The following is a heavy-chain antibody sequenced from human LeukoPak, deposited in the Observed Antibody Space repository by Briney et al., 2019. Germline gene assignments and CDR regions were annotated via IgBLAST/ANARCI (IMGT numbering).Heavy chain of an antibody. CDR2: IIPIFGTA. CDR3: ARDHCSSTSCYLYFQH. D-gene: IGHD2-2*01. Sequence: SVKVSCKASGGTFSSYAISWVRQAPGQGLEWMGGIIPIFGTANYAQKFQGRVTIIADESTSTACMELSSLRSEDTAVYYCARDHCSSTSCYLYFQHWGQGTLVTVSS. J-gene: IGHJ1*01. V-gene: IGHV1-69*13. CDR1: GGTFSSYA.